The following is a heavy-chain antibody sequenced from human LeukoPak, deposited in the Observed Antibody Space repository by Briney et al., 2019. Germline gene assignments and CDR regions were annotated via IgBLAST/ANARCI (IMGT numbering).Heavy chain of an antibody. V-gene: IGHV3-21*01. CDR2: ISSSSSYI. CDR3: ARQYSYGYSRYYYGMDV. CDR1: GFTFSSYA. D-gene: IGHD5-18*01. Sequence: GGSLRLSCAASGFTFSSYAMSWVRQAPGKGLEWVSSISSSSSYIYYADSVKGRFTISRDNAKDSLYLQMNSLRAEDTAVYYCARQYSYGYSRYYYGMDVWGQGTTVTVSS. J-gene: IGHJ6*02.